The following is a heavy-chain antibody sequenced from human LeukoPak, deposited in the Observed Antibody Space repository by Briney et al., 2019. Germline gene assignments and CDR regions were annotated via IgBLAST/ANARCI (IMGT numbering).Heavy chain of an antibody. CDR3: ARAQDGYNPFDY. CDR2: INPSGGST. D-gene: IGHD5-24*01. CDR1: GYTFTSYY. Sequence: APVKVCCKASGYTFTSYYMHRVRQAPGQGLEWMGIINPSGGSTSYAQKFQGRVTMTRDTSTSTVYMELSSLRSEDTAVYYCARAQDGYNPFDYWGQGTLVTVSS. J-gene: IGHJ4*02. V-gene: IGHV1-46*01.